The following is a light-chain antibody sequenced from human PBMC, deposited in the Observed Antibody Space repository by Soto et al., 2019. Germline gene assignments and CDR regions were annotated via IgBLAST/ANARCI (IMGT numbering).Light chain of an antibody. CDR3: QHYNSDPWT. CDR2: DAS. V-gene: IGKV1-5*01. J-gene: IGKJ1*01. CDR1: QTIRRW. Sequence: DIEMTQSPSTLSASVGDRVTITCRASQTIRRWLAWYQQRPGKAPKVLIYDASTLESGVPARFSGSGLETEFTLTISSLQPEDSATYYCQHYNSDPWTFDQGTKVEIK.